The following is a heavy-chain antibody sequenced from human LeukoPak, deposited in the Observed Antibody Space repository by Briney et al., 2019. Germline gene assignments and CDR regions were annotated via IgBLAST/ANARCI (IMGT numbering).Heavy chain of an antibody. Sequence: GESLKISCKGSGYSFTSYWIGWVHQMPGKGLEWMGIIYPGDSDTRYSPSFQGQVTISADKSISTAYLQWSSLKASDTAMYYCASRGITMVRGVIHPFDYWGQGTLVTVSS. CDR2: IYPGDSDT. J-gene: IGHJ4*02. CDR3: ASRGITMVRGVIHPFDY. V-gene: IGHV5-51*07. D-gene: IGHD3-10*01. CDR1: GYSFTSYW.